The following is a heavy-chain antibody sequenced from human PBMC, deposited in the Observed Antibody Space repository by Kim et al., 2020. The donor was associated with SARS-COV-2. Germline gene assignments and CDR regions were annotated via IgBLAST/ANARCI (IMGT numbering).Heavy chain of an antibody. V-gene: IGHV4-38-2*02. CDR3: ASSSGVLMVYD. J-gene: IGHJ4*02. Sequence: SETLSLTCTVSGYSISSGYYWGWIRQPPGKGLEWIGSIYHSGSTYYNPSLKSRVTISVDTSKNQFSLKLSSVTAADTAVYYCASSSGVLMVYDWGQGTLVTVSS. D-gene: IGHD2-8*01. CDR2: IYHSGST. CDR1: GYSISSGYY.